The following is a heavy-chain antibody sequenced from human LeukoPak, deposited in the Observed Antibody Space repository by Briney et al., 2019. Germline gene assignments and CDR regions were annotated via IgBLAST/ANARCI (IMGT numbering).Heavy chain of an antibody. Sequence: GSLRLSCAASGFTFSSCAMRWVRQAPGKGLEWVSAISGSGGSTYYADSVKGRFTISRDNSKNTLYLQMNSLRAADTAVYYCAKDFSSGWPFDYWGQGTLVTVSS. V-gene: IGHV3-23*01. CDR1: GFTFSSCA. CDR2: ISGSGGST. CDR3: AKDFSSGWPFDY. J-gene: IGHJ4*02. D-gene: IGHD6-19*01.